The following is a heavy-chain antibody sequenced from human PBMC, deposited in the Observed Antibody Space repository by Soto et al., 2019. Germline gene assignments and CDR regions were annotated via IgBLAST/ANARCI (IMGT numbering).Heavy chain of an antibody. V-gene: IGHV3-30*18. CDR1: GFTFSSYG. D-gene: IGHD3-10*01. CDR3: AKDLKVSGSHYGTLNYYYGMDV. J-gene: IGHJ6*02. CDR2: IAYDGSLK. Sequence: QVQLVESGGGVVQPGGTLRLSCAASGFTFSSYGMQWVRQAPGKGLEWVAVIAYDGSLKYYVDSVKGRFTISRDNSKNTLYLQINSLRAEDTAVYYCAKDLKVSGSHYGTLNYYYGMDVWGQGNTVSVSS.